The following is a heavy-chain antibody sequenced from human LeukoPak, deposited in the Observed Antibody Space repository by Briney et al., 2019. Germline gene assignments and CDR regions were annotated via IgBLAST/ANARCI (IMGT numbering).Heavy chain of an antibody. CDR3: ARNWGGWNYYYYYYYMDV. Sequence: GESLKISCKGSGYSFTSYWIGWVRQMPGKGLEWMGIIYPGDSDTRYRPSFQGQVTISADKSISTAYLQWSSLKASDTAMYYCARNWGGWNYYYYYYYMDVWGKGTTVTVSS. D-gene: IGHD6-19*01. V-gene: IGHV5-51*01. J-gene: IGHJ6*03. CDR2: IYPGDSDT. CDR1: GYSFTSYW.